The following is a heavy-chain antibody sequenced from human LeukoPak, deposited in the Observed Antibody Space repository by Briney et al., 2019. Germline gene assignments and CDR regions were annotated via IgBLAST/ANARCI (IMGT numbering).Heavy chain of an antibody. D-gene: IGHD3-3*01. CDR3: GCFGGSGYSIDY. CDR2: IYYSGST. V-gene: IGHV4-39*01. Sequence: RTSETLSLTCTVSGGSVSSRSHYWGWIRQPPGKGLEWIGSIYYSGSTYYNPSLKSRVTISVDTPKNQFSLKLSSVTAADTAMYYCGCFGGSGYSIDYWGQETLVTVSS. J-gene: IGHJ4*02. CDR1: GGSVSSRSHY.